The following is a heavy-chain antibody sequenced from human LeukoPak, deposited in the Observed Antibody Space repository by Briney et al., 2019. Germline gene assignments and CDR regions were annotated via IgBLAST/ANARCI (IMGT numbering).Heavy chain of an antibody. CDR2: IGGRGTST. V-gene: IGHV3-23*01. CDR1: GFTFGASP. D-gene: IGHD3-16*01. CDR3: GKEGGA. Sequence: GGSLRLSCTGSGFTFGASPMTWVRQAPGKGLEWVAAIGGRGTSTYYADSLEGRFTIARDNSKDMVYLQMNSLKVEDTAIYYCGKEGGAWGQGTQVTVSS. J-gene: IGHJ5*02.